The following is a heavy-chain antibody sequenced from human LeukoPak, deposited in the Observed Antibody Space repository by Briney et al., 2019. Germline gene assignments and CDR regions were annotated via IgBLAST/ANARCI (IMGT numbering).Heavy chain of an antibody. CDR2: ISPYNDNT. CDR1: GYSFPSYG. CDR3: ARRDRRHFDY. J-gene: IGHJ4*02. D-gene: IGHD3-22*01. V-gene: IGHV1-18*01. Sequence: ASVKVSCKASGYSFPSYGISWVRQAPGQGPEWMGWISPYNDNTNYAQKLQGRATLTTDTSTSTAYMELRSLRSDDTAVYYCARRDRRHFDYWGQGTLVTVSS.